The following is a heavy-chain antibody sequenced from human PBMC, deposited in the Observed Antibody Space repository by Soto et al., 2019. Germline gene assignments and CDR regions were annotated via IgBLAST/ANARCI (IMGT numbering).Heavy chain of an antibody. CDR3: ATSQGRSGGGSYSWFDP. CDR2: INHSGST. J-gene: IGHJ5*02. D-gene: IGHD1-26*01. V-gene: IGHV4-34*01. CDR1: GGSFSGYY. Sequence: SETLSLTCAVYGGSFSGYYWSWIRQPPGKGLEWIGEINHSGSTNYNPSLKSRVTISVDTSKNQFSLKLSSVTAADTAVYYCATSQGRSGGGSYSWFDPWGQGTLVTVS.